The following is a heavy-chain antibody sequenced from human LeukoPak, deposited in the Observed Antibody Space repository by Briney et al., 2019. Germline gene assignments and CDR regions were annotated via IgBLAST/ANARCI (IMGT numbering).Heavy chain of an antibody. CDR3: ARHGDSGSGYYDY. V-gene: IGHV4-59*08. CDR1: GGSISHYY. Sequence: ETLSLTCTVSGGSISHYYWSWIRQPPGKGLEWIGFIYYSGSTNYNSSLKSRVTISVDTSKNQFSLKLSSVTAADTAVYYCARHGDSGSGYYDYWGQGTLVTVSS. CDR2: IYYSGST. D-gene: IGHD3-3*01. J-gene: IGHJ4*02.